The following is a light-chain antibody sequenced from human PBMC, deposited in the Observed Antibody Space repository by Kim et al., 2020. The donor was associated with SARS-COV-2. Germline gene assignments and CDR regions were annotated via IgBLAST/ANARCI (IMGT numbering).Light chain of an antibody. Sequence: QSVLTQPPSASGAPGQRVTISCAGTSSNIGAGHDVHWYQQLPGTAPKLLIYGNSNRPSGVPDRFTGSESGTSASLAISGLQAEDEADYYCQSFDISLSGYVFGTGTKVTVL. CDR1: SSNIGAGHD. V-gene: IGLV1-40*01. CDR3: QSFDISLSGYV. CDR2: GNS. J-gene: IGLJ1*01.